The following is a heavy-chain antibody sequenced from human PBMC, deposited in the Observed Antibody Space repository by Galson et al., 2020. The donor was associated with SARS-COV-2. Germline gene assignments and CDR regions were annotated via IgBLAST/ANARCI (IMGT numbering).Heavy chain of an antibody. CDR2: INPNNGDT. D-gene: IGHD2-2*01. CDR3: ARDGEDIVVVPGAPTT. Sequence: ASVKVSCKASGYTFTGYYIHWVRQPPGQGLEWIGWINPNNGDTKYAQQFQGRVTMTEDRSISTVYMELSSLRSDDTAVYHCARDGEDIVVVPGAPTTWGQGTLVTVSS. CDR1: GYTFTGYY. J-gene: IGHJ5*02. V-gene: IGHV1-2*02.